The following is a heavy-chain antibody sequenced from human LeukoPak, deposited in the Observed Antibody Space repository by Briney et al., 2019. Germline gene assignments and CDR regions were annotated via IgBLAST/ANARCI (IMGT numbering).Heavy chain of an antibody. V-gene: IGHV4-38-2*02. CDR1: GHSIINSYY. CDR3: ARTGTDPWVNY. J-gene: IGHJ4*02. Sequence: PSETLSLTCTVSGHSIINSYYWGWIRPSPGKGLEWIGSIYHTGSTYYNSFLKSRVTISVDTSTNQFSLKLKSVTAADTAVYYCARTGTDPWVNYWGQGTLVTVSS. CDR2: IYHTGST. D-gene: IGHD1-1*01.